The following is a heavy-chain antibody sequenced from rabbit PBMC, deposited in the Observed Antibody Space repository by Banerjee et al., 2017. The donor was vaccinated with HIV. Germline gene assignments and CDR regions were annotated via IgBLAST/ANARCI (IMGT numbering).Heavy chain of an antibody. CDR2: THTSSGST. CDR3: ARGYNYDDSGNWDGFDP. CDR1: GFTLSSYW. V-gene: IGHV1S43*01. Sequence: QQQLVESGGGLVQPEGSLTLTCKASGFTLSSYWMFWVRQAPGKGLEWIACTHTSSGSTWYASWVNGRFTISRSTSLNTVDLKMTSLTAADTATYFCARGYNYDDSGNWDGFDPWGQGTLVTVS. J-gene: IGHJ2*01. D-gene: IGHD2-1*01.